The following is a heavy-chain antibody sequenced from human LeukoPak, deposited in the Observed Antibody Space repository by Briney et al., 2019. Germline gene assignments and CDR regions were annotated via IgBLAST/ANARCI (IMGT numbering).Heavy chain of an antibody. Sequence: SETLSLTCTVAGGSINSYYWSWIRQPPGKGLEWIGYIYYSGSTNYNPSLKSRVTISVDTSKNQFSLKLSSVPAADTAVYYCAGGGGVYYDFWSGYYEADHNWFDPWGQGTLVTVSS. CDR1: GGSINSYY. V-gene: IGHV4-59*01. J-gene: IGHJ5*02. CDR3: AGGGGVYYDFWSGYYEADHNWFDP. D-gene: IGHD3-3*01. CDR2: IYYSGST.